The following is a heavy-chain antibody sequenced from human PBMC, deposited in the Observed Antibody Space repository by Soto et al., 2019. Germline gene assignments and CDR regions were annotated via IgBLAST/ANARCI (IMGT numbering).Heavy chain of an antibody. J-gene: IGHJ6*02. V-gene: IGHV4-39*01. CDR1: GGSISSSSYY. Sequence: SETLSLTCTVSGGSISSSSYYWGWIRQPPGKGLEWIGSIYYSGSTYYNPSLKSRVTISVDTSKNQFSLKLSSVTAADTAVYYCARRAFFDFGELSLDGTDVWGQGTTVTAP. D-gene: IGHD3-10*01. CDR3: ARRAFFDFGELSLDGTDV. CDR2: IYYSGST.